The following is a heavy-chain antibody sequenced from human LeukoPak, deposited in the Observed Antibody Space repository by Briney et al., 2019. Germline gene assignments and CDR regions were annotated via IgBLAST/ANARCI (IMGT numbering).Heavy chain of an antibody. Sequence: SQTLSLTCTVSGGSISSGGYYWSWIRQHPGKGLEWIGYIYYSGSTYYNPSLKSRITISVDTSKNQFSLKLSSVTAADTAVYYCARFGVTRVDWYFDLWAVAPWSLSPQ. CDR2: IYYSGST. CDR1: GGSISSGGYY. D-gene: IGHD2-21*02. V-gene: IGHV4-31*03. CDR3: ARFGVTRVDWYFDL. J-gene: IGHJ2*01.